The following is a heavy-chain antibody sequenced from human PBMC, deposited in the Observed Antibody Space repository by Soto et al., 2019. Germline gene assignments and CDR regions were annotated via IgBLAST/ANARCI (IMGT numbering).Heavy chain of an antibody. V-gene: IGHV3-23*01. CDR1: GVTFSNYA. CDR3: TKNYYFDS. CDR2: INIVGGNT. Sequence: GGFLRLSCAASGVTFSNYAMSWVRQAPGKALEWVSSINIVGGNTNYADSVRGRFTMSRDDSKNTVFLQMNSLRAEDTAIYYCTKNYYFDSWGQGTLVTVSS. J-gene: IGHJ4*02.